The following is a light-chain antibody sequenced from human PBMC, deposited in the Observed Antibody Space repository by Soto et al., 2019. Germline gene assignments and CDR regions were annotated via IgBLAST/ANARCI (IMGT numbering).Light chain of an antibody. CDR1: SSDVGGYNY. V-gene: IGLV2-14*03. CDR3: TSYTSSTALV. Sequence: QSALTQPASVSGSPGQSITISCTGTSSDVGGYNYVSWFQQHPGKAPKLKIYEVSNRPSGVSNRFSGSKSGYTASLTISELQAEDEADYYCTSYTSSTALVFGTGTKLTVL. J-gene: IGLJ1*01. CDR2: EVS.